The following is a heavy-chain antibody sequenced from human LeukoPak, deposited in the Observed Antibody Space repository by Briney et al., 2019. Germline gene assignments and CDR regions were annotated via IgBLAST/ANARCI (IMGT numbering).Heavy chain of an antibody. Sequence: WVSVKVSCKASGYIFTGYYMHWVRQAPGQGLEWMGWINPNSGDTNYAQKFQGRVTMTRDTSISTACMELSRLRSDDTAVYYCARVRYRLAETYIDYWGQGTLVTVSS. CDR1: GYIFTGYY. J-gene: IGHJ4*02. D-gene: IGHD3-16*01. CDR2: INPNSGDT. V-gene: IGHV1-2*02. CDR3: ARVRYRLAETYIDY.